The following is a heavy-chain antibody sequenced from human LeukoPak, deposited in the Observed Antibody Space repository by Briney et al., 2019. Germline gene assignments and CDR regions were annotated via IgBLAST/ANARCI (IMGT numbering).Heavy chain of an antibody. D-gene: IGHD3-10*01. CDR1: GGTFSSYA. V-gene: IGHV1-69*06. J-gene: IGHJ4*02. CDR3: AREKEGLLTFDY. Sequence: SVTVSCKASGGTFSSYAISWVRQAPGQGREWMGGIIPIFGTANYAQKFQGRVTITADKSTSTAYMELSSLRSEDTAVYYCAREKEGLLTFDYWGQGTLVTVSS. CDR2: IIPIFGTA.